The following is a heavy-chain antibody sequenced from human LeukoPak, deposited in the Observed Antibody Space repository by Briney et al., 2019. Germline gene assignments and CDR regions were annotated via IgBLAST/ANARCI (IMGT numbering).Heavy chain of an antibody. V-gene: IGHV3-74*01. CDR1: GFTFSNYW. J-gene: IGHJ5*02. CDR3: ARDPHGYWWFDP. CDR2: INSDDSST. Sequence: PGGSLRLSCAASGFTFSNYWMHWVRQAPGKGLVWVSRINSDDSSTSYADSVKGRFTISRDNAKNTPYLQMNSLRAEDTAVYYCARDPHGYWWFDPWGQGTLVTVSS. D-gene: IGHD5-18*01.